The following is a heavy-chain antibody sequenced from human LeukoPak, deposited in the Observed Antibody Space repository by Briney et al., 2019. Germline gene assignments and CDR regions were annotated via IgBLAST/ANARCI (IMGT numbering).Heavy chain of an antibody. CDR3: AKVKRFGELYPLDY. Sequence: PGGSLSLSCAASGFTFSSYAMSWVRQAPGKGLEWVSAISGSGGSTYYADSVKGRFTISRDNSKNTLYLQMNSLRAEDTAVYYCAKVKRFGELYPLDYWGQGTLVTVSS. D-gene: IGHD3-10*01. J-gene: IGHJ4*02. V-gene: IGHV3-23*01. CDR1: GFTFSSYA. CDR2: ISGSGGST.